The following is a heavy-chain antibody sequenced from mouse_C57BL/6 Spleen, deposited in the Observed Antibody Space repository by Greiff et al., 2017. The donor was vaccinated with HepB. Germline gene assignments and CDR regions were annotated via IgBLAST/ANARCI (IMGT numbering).Heavy chain of an antibody. D-gene: IGHD1-1*01. CDR2: IDPSDSET. V-gene: IGHV1-52*01. Sequence: QVQLQQPGAELVRPGSSVKLSCKASGYTFTSYWMHWVKQRPIQGLEWIGNIDPSDSETHYNQKFKDKATLTVDKSSSTAYMQLSSLTSEDSAVYYCARSSTVPVCYAMDYWGQGTSVTVSS. CDR3: ARSSTVPVCYAMDY. CDR1: GYTFTSYW. J-gene: IGHJ4*01.